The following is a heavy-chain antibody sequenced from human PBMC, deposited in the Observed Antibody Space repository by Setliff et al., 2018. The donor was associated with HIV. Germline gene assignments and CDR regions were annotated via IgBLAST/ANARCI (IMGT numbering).Heavy chain of an antibody. V-gene: IGHV1-18*01. CDR1: GYSFSSYA. D-gene: IGHD3-22*01. CDR2: ISPYNGDT. J-gene: IGHJ1*01. Sequence: ASVKVSCKASGYSFSSYAISWVRQAPGQGLEWMGWISPYNGDTRYAQKFQGRVTLTTDTTTNTAYMEVRTLRSDDTAVYYCARGISRDSSGYYRDEYFQHWGQGTLVTVSS. CDR3: ARGISRDSSGYYRDEYFQH.